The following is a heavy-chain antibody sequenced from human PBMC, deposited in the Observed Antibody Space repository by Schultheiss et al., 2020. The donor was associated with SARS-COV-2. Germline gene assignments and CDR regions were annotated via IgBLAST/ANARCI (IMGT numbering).Heavy chain of an antibody. CDR3: ATVGNRYFDF. Sequence: GGFLRLSCAASGFTFTTYWMSWVRQAPGKGLEWVANIKQDGREKYYVGSVQGRFTISRDNANNSLYLQMNNLRADDTAVYYCATVGNRYFDFWGQGTLVTVSS. CDR2: IKQDGREK. D-gene: IGHD1-14*01. CDR1: GFTFTTYW. V-gene: IGHV3-7*03. J-gene: IGHJ4*02.